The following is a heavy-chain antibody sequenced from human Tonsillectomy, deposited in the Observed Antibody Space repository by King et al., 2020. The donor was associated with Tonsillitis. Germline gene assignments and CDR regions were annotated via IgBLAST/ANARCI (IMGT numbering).Heavy chain of an antibody. CDR1: GFTFSRYA. Sequence: VQLVESGGGVVQPGRSLRLSCAASGFTFSRYAIHWVRQAPGKGLEWVAVISYDGSDKNYADSVTGRLTISRDNAKNMLYLQMNSLRAEDTAVYYCASGAGYYYDSSAYYSWGKGTLVTVSS. V-gene: IGHV3-30*04. J-gene: IGHJ5*02. D-gene: IGHD3-22*01. CDR2: ISYDGSDK. CDR3: ASGAGYYYDSSAYYS.